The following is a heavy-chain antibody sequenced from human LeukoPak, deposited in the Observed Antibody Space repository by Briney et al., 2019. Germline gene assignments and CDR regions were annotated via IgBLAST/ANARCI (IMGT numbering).Heavy chain of an antibody. CDR1: GGSISSSSYY. D-gene: IGHD3-22*01. CDR2: IYYSGST. V-gene: IGHV4-39*01. Sequence: SETLSLTCTVSGGSISSSSYYWGWTRQPPGKGLEWIGSIYYSGSTYYNPSLKSRVTISADTSKNQFSLKLSSVTAADTAVYYCARRYDSSGYPHFDYWGQGTLVTVSS. J-gene: IGHJ4*02. CDR3: ARRYDSSGYPHFDY.